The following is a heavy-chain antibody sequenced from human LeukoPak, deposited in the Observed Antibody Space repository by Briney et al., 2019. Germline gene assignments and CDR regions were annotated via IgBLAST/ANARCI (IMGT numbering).Heavy chain of an antibody. Sequence: GGSLRLSCAASGFTFSNYGMHWVRQAPGKGLEWVAVISYEGSTKFYTDSVRGRFTISRDNSKNTLYLQMNSLRAEDTAVYYCVRTASRIFGMQWGQGTLVIVSS. V-gene: IGHV3-30*03. J-gene: IGHJ4*02. D-gene: IGHD3-3*01. CDR2: ISYEGSTK. CDR1: GFTFSNYG. CDR3: VRTASRIFGMQ.